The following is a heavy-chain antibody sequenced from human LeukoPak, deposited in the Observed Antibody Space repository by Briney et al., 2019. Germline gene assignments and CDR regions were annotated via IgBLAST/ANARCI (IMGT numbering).Heavy chain of an antibody. Sequence: ASVKVSCKASGYTFTGYYMHWVRQAPGLGLEWMGWINPNSGGTNYAQKFQGRVTMTRDTSISTAYMELSRLRSDDTAVYYCARDKSQQWLTSLILDYWGQGTLVTVSS. D-gene: IGHD6-19*01. CDR3: ARDKSQQWLTSLILDY. V-gene: IGHV1-2*02. CDR1: GYTFTGYY. CDR2: INPNSGGT. J-gene: IGHJ4*02.